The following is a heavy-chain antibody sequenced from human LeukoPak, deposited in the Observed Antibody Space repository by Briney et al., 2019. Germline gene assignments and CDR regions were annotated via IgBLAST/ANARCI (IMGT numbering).Heavy chain of an antibody. J-gene: IGHJ5*02. CDR1: GYTFTGYY. Sequence: ASVKVSCKASGYTFTGYYMHWVRQAPGQGLEWMGWINPNSGGTNYAQKSQGRVTMTRDTSISTAYMELSRLRSDDTAVYYCARRDDYYDSSGYVNWFDPWGQGTLVTVSS. CDR2: INPNSGGT. CDR3: ARRDDYYDSSGYVNWFDP. V-gene: IGHV1-2*02. D-gene: IGHD3-22*01.